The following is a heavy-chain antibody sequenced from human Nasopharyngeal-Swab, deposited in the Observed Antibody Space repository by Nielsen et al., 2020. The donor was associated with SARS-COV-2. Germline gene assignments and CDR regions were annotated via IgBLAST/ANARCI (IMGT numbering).Heavy chain of an antibody. CDR2: IYYSGST. Sequence: SETLSLTCTVSGGSISSGGYYWSWIRRHPGKGLEWIGYIYYSGSTYYNPSLKSRVTISVDTSKNQFSLKLSSVTAADTAVYYCARALRTFGGVIVNFDYWGQGTLVTVSS. V-gene: IGHV4-31*03. J-gene: IGHJ4*02. CDR1: GGSISSGGYY. D-gene: IGHD3-16*02. CDR3: ARALRTFGGVIVNFDY.